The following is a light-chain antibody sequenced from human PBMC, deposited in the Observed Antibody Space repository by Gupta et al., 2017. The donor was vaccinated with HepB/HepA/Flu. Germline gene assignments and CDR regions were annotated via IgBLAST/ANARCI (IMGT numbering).Light chain of an antibody. CDR2: AAS. Sequence: DIQMTQSPSYLTASVGDRVTITCRASQSIISYLNWYQQKPGKAPKLLIYAASSLQSGVPSRFSGSGSGTDFSLTISSLQPEDFVTYYCQQSYSIPLTFGGGTKVEIK. CDR3: QQSYSIPLT. CDR1: QSIISY. J-gene: IGKJ4*01. V-gene: IGKV1-39*01.